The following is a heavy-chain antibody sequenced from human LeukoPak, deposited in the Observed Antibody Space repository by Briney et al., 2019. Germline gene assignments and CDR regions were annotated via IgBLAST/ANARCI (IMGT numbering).Heavy chain of an antibody. CDR1: GFTFSSYA. V-gene: IGHV3-23*01. D-gene: IGHD2-2*02. J-gene: IGHJ4*02. CDR3: AQSLDVVVPAAIGK. Sequence: GGSLRLSCAASGFTFSSYAMSWVRQAPGKGLEWVSAISGSGGSTYYADSVKGRFTISRDNSKNTLYLQMNSLRAEDTAVYYCAQSLDVVVPAAIGKWGQGTLVTVSS. CDR2: ISGSGGST.